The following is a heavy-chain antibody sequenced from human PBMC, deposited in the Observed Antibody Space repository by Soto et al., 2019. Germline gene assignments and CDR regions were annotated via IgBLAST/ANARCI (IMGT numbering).Heavy chain of an antibody. CDR2: IYYRGST. CDR1: GGSISSHY. CDR3: ARDGREAAGMDV. D-gene: IGHD1-26*01. V-gene: IGHV4-59*11. J-gene: IGHJ6*02. Sequence: SETLSLTCTVSGGSISSHYWSWVRQAPGKGLEWIGHIYYRGSTNYNPSLRSRSTISVDASKSQFSLKLNSVTTADTAVYYCARDGREAAGMDVWGQGTKVTVSS.